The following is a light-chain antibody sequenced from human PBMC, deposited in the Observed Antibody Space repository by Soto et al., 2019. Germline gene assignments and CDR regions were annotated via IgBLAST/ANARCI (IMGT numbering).Light chain of an antibody. J-gene: IGKJ1*01. Sequence: DIVMTQSPDSLAVSLGERATINCKASQSVLYSSNNKNYLAWYQQKPGQPPKLLIYWASTRESGVPDRFSGSGSGTDFTLTISSLKAEDLAVYYCQQYYSTPWEFGQGTKVEIK. CDR3: QQYYSTPWE. CDR1: QSVLYSSNNKNY. CDR2: WAS. V-gene: IGKV4-1*01.